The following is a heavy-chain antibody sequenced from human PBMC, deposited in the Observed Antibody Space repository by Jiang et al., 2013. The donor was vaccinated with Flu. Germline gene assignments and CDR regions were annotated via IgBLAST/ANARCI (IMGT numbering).Heavy chain of an antibody. J-gene: IGHJ6*02. Sequence: GLVQPGRSLRLSCAASGFTFDDYAMHWVRQAPGKGLEWVAGINWNSGGIGYADSVKGRFTISRDNAKNSLYLQMNSLRAEDTALYYCAKDEGQNLYYYYGMDVWGQGTTVTVSS. CDR2: INWNSGGI. V-gene: IGHV3-9*01. CDR3: AKDEGQNLYYYYGMDV. CDR1: GFTFDDYA.